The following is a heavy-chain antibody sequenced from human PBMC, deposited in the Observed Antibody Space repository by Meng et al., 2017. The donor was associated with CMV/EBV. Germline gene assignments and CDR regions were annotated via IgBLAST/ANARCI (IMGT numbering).Heavy chain of an antibody. CDR1: GYTFTSYD. Sequence: ASVKVSCKASGYTFTSYDINWVRQATGQGLEWMGWMNPNSGNTSYAQKFQGRVTMTRNTSISTAYMELSSLRSEDTAVYYCAREYSPRSKADYWGQGTLVTVSS. CDR2: MNPNSGNT. V-gene: IGHV1-8*01. J-gene: IGHJ4*02. CDR3: AREYSPRSKADY. D-gene: IGHD2-15*01.